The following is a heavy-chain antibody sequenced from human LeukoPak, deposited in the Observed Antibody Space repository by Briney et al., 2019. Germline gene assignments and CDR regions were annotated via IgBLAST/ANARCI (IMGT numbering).Heavy chain of an antibody. CDR3: ARVGYCSSTSCYRTFDY. V-gene: IGHV1-18*01. CDR1: GYTFTSFG. Sequence: GASVKVSCKASGYTFTSFGISWVRQAPGQGLEWMGWISAYNGNTDYAQKFQGRVTMTRDTSISTAYMELSRLRSDDTAVYYCARVGYCSSTSCYRTFDYWGQGTLVTVSS. D-gene: IGHD2-2*01. CDR2: ISAYNGNT. J-gene: IGHJ4*02.